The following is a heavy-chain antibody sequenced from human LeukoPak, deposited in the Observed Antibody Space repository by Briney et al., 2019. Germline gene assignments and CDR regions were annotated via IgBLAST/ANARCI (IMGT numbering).Heavy chain of an antibody. J-gene: IGHJ5*02. V-gene: IGHV3-30*02. CDR3: ARTRRELLRREWFDP. CDR1: GFTFSSYG. D-gene: IGHD1-26*01. Sequence: GGSLRLSCAASGFTFSSYGMHWVRQAPGKGLEWVAFIRYDGSNKYYADSVKGRFTISRDNAKNSLYLQMNSLRAEDTAVYYCARTRRELLRREWFDPWGQGTLVTVSS. CDR2: IRYDGSNK.